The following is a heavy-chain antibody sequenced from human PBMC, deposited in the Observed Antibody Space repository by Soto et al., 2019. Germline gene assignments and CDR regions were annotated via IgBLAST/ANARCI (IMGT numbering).Heavy chain of an antibody. D-gene: IGHD3-22*01. CDR2: IYPADSDT. CDR1: GYSFTTYW. CDR3: ARSDYYDSSGSLYPADY. J-gene: IGHJ4*02. V-gene: IGHV5-51*01. Sequence: GESLKISCKGSGYSFTTYWIGWVRQMPGKGLECMGIIYPADSDTRYGPSFQGQVTLSADKSISTAYLQWSSLKASDTAMYYCARSDYYDSSGSLYPADYWGQGTLVTVSS.